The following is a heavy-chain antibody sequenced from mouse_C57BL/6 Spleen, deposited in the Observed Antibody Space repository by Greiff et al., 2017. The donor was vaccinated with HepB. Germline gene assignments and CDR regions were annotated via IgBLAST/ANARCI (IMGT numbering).Heavy chain of an antibody. V-gene: IGHV6-3*01. Sequence: DVQLQESGGGLVQPGGSMKLSCVASGFTFSNYWMNWVRQSPEKGLEWVAQIRLKSDNYATHYAESVKGRFTISRDDSKSSVYLQMNNLRAEDTGIYYFTGLTGFDYWGQGTTLTVSS. D-gene: IGHD4-1*01. CDR1: GFTFSNYW. CDR2: IRLKSDNYAT. CDR3: TGLTGFDY. J-gene: IGHJ2*01.